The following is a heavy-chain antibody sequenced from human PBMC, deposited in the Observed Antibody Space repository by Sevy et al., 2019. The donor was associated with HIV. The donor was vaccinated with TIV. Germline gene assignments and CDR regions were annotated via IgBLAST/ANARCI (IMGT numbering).Heavy chain of an antibody. CDR1: GFTFSSYS. V-gene: IGHV3-21*01. D-gene: IGHD1-26*01. J-gene: IGHJ6*02. Sequence: GGSLRLSCAASGFTFSSYSMNWVRQAPGKGLEWVSSISSSSSYIYYADSVKGRFTISRDNAKNSMYLQMNSLRAEDTAVYYCARDSVGATGYYYYGMDVWGQGTTVTVS. CDR3: ARDSVGATGYYYYGMDV. CDR2: ISSSSSYI.